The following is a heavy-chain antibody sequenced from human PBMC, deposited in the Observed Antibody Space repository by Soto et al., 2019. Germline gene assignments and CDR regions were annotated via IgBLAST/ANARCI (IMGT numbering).Heavy chain of an antibody. CDR3: ARGPLYYDFWSGYYSWFDP. J-gene: IGHJ5*02. CDR1: GYTFTSYD. CDR2: MNPNSGNT. D-gene: IGHD3-3*01. Sequence: ASVEVSCKXSGYTFTSYDINWVRQATGQGLEWMGWMNPNSGNTGYAQKFQGRVTMTRNTSISTAYMELSSLRSEDTAVYYCARGPLYYDFWSGYYSWFDPWGQGTLVTVSS. V-gene: IGHV1-8*01.